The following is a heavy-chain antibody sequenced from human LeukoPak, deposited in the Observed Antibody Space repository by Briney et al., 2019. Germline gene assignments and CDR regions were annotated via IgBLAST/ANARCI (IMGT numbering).Heavy chain of an antibody. J-gene: IGHJ4*02. Sequence: PSETLSLTCTVTGGSISSDYWSWIRQPPGEGLEWSGYIYYSGSTNYNPSLKSRVTISVDTSKNQFSLKLSSVTAADTAVYYCARDSGSYFGFDYWGQGTLVTVSS. D-gene: IGHD1-26*01. CDR3: ARDSGSYFGFDY. CDR2: IYYSGST. V-gene: IGHV4-59*01. CDR1: GGSISSDY.